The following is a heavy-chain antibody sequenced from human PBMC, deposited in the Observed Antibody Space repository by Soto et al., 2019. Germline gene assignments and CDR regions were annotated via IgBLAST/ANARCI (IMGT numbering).Heavy chain of an antibody. D-gene: IGHD3-16*01. J-gene: IGHJ4*02. CDR1: GFSSSDSA. CDR2: IRSGTNNYLT. CDR3: ARGGGMGVNDY. V-gene: IGHV3-73*01. Sequence: PGGSLRLSCAASGFSSSDSAMHWVRQAPGKGLEWVARIRSGTNNYLTAYPASVTGRFTISRDDSKNTAYLQMDGLTSEETAMYFCARGGGMGVNDYWGQGSMVTVSS.